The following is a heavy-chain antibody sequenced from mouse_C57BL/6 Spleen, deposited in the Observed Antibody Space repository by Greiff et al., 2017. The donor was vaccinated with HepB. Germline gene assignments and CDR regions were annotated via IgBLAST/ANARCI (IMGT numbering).Heavy chain of an antibody. CDR3: ARSAAAISPFAY. CDR2: IYPGDGDT. J-gene: IGHJ3*01. V-gene: IGHV1-82*01. D-gene: IGHD1-2*01. Sequence: VQLQQSGPELVKPGASVKISCKASGYAFSSSWMNWVKQRPGKGLEWIGRIYPGDGDTNYNGKFKGKATLTADKSSSTAYMQLSSLTSEDSAVYCCARSAAAISPFAYWGQGTLVTVSA. CDR1: GYAFSSSW.